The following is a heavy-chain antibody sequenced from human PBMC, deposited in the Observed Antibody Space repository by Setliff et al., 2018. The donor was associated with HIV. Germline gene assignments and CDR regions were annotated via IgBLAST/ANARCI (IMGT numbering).Heavy chain of an antibody. J-gene: IGHJ6*03. CDR2: ISAYNGNT. CDR1: GYTFTSYG. V-gene: IGHV1-18*01. CDR3: ARALIYCTNGVCYHYYYMDV. D-gene: IGHD2-8*01. Sequence: ASVKVSCKASGYTFTSYGISWVRQAPGQGLEWMGWISAYNGNTNYAQKLQGRVTMTTDTSTSTAYMELRSLRSDDTAVYYCARALIYCTNGVCYHYYYMDVWGKGTTVTV.